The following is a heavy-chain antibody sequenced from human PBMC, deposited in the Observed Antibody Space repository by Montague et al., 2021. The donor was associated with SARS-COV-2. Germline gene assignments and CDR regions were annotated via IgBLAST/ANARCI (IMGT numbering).Heavy chain of an antibody. Sequence: TLSLTCAVSGDSISSGGYSWSWIRQPPGKGLEWIGYIYYSGSTYYNPSLKSRVTISVDTSKNQFSLKLSSVTAADTAVYYCARAFDWLSITRYWYFDLWGRGTLVTVSS. V-gene: IGHV4-30-2*05. CDR1: GDSISSGGYS. CDR3: ARAFDWLSITRYWYFDL. CDR2: IYYSGST. J-gene: IGHJ2*01. D-gene: IGHD3-9*01.